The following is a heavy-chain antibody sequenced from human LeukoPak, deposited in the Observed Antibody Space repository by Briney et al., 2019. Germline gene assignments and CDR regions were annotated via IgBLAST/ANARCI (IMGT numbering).Heavy chain of an antibody. D-gene: IGHD2-2*01. CDR2: IYYSGST. CDR3: ARYNSWGYCSSTSCYGGWFDP. CDR1: GGSISSHY. V-gene: IGHV4-59*11. J-gene: IGHJ5*02. Sequence: PSETLSLTCTVSGGSISSHYWSWIRQPPGKGLEWIGYIYYSGSTNYNPSLKSRVTISVDTSKNQFSLKLSSVTAADTAVYYCARYNSWGYCSSTSCYGGWFDPWGQGTLVTVSS.